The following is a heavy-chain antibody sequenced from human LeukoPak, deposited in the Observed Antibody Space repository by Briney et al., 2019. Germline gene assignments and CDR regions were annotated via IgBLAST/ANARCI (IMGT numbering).Heavy chain of an antibody. CDR3: AKGLGDYDDFRLGF. J-gene: IGHJ4*02. CDR2: IWSDGNWQ. V-gene: IGHV3-30*02. D-gene: IGHD4-17*01. Sequence: GGSLRLSCTASGFTFSDYNMHWVRQAPGKGLEWVAFIWSDGNWQSYADSVKGRFAVSRDNSKNTLYLHMNSLRVEDTAVYYCAKGLGDYDDFRLGFWGQGTLVTVSS. CDR1: GFTFSDYN.